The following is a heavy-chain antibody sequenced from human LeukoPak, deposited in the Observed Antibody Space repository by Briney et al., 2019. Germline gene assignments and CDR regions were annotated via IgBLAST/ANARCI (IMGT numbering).Heavy chain of an antibody. V-gene: IGHV4-4*02. D-gene: IGHD4/OR15-4a*01. Sequence: SGTLSLTCAVSGGSISSNNWWSWVRQPPGKGLEWIGEIYHSGSTNYNPSLKSRVTISVDKSKNQFSLKLSSVTAADTAVYYCARRTIQAGTPFDSWGQGTLVTVSS. J-gene: IGHJ4*02. CDR3: ARRTIQAGTPFDS. CDR1: GGSISSNNW. CDR2: IYHSGST.